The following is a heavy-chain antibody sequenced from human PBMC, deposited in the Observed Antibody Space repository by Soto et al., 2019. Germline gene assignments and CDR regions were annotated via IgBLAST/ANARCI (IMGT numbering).Heavy chain of an antibody. J-gene: IGHJ6*02. Sequence: PGGSLRLSCAASGFTFSSYWMSWVRQAPGKGLEWVSYISSSSSTIYYADSVKGRFTISRDNAKNSLYLQMNSLRAEDTALYYCAKGRSYYYYYGVDVWGQGTTVTVSS. CDR1: GFTFSSYW. V-gene: IGHV3-48*01. CDR2: ISSSSSTI. CDR3: AKGRSYYYYYGVDV.